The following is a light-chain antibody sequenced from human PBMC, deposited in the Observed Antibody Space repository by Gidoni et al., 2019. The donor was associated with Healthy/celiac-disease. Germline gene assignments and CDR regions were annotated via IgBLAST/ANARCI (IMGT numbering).Light chain of an antibody. CDR2: GAS. V-gene: IGKV3-20*01. CDR1: QSVSGSY. CDR3: QQYGSSPRT. Sequence: IVLTQSPGTLSLSPGERATLSCRASQSVSGSYLAWYQQKPGQAPRLLIYGASSRATGIPDRFSGSGSGTDFTLTISRLEPEDCAVYYCQQYGSSPRTFGQGTKVEIK. J-gene: IGKJ1*01.